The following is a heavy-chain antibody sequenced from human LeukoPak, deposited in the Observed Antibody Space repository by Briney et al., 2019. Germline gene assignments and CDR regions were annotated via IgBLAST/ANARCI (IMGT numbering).Heavy chain of an antibody. CDR3: ARVEADYGDYYPWDY. CDR1: GFIFSSYG. D-gene: IGHD4-17*01. V-gene: IGHV3-48*04. J-gene: IGHJ4*02. CDR2: ISSSGSTI. Sequence: GGSLRLSCAASGFIFSSYGMHWVRQAPGKGLEWVSYISSSGSTIYYADSVKGRFTISRDNAKNSLYLQMNSLRAEDTAVYYCARVEADYGDYYPWDYWGQGTLVTVSS.